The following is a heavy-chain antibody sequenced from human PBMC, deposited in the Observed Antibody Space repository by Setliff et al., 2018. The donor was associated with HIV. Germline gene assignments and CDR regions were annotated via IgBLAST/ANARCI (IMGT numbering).Heavy chain of an antibody. CDR3: ARASSDIPGVDSNYFDD. D-gene: IGHD2-2*01. J-gene: IGHJ4*02. CDR1: GDSINTHY. V-gene: IGHV4-59*08. CDR2: ISHSGNT. Sequence: SETLSLTCTVSGDSINTHYWSWIRQPPGKGLEWIGCISHSGNTNFNPSLNSRVTISADTSKNQFSLNLSSVTAADTAVYFCARASSDIPGVDSNYFDDWGQGTLVTVSS.